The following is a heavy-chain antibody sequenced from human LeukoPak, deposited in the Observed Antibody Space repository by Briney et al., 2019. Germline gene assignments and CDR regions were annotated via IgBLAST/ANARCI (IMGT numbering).Heavy chain of an antibody. J-gene: IGHJ4*02. D-gene: IGHD2-21*02. Sequence: ASVKVSCKASGYTFTSYYMHWVRQAPGQGLEWMGIINPSGGSTSYAQKFQGRVTMTRDMSTSTVYMELSSLRSEDTAVYYCARGGAIVLVTAHPRRYFDYWGQGTLVTVSS. CDR3: ARGGAIVLVTAHPRRYFDY. V-gene: IGHV1-46*01. CDR2: INPSGGST. CDR1: GYTFTSYY.